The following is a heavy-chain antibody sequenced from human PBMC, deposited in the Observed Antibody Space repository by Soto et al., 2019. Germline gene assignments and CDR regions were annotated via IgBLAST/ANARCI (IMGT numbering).Heavy chain of an antibody. CDR3: ARGSYYTSGTVHRPYDY. CDR1: GFTFSIYA. V-gene: IGHV3-64*02. J-gene: IGHJ4*02. Sequence: GGSLRLSCAASGFTFSIYAMHWVRQAPGKGLEYVSAISYDGTITYYADSVEGRFTISRDDSRNTVYLQMGSLRPEDMAVYYCARGSYYTSGTVHRPYDYWGQGTLVTVSS. CDR2: ISYDGTIT. D-gene: IGHD3-10*01.